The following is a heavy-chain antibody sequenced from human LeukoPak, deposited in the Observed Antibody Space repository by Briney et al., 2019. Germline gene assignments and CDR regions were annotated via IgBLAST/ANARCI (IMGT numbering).Heavy chain of an antibody. CDR3: ATGPDYGDYGGFDY. J-gene: IGHJ4*02. CDR2: INAGNGNT. CDR1: GYTFTSYA. D-gene: IGHD4-17*01. Sequence: ASVNVSCKASGYTFTSYAMHWVRQAPGQRLEWMGWINAGNGNTKYSQKFQGRVTITRDTSASTAYMELSSLRSEDTAVYYCATGPDYGDYGGFDYWGQGTLVTVSS. V-gene: IGHV1-3*01.